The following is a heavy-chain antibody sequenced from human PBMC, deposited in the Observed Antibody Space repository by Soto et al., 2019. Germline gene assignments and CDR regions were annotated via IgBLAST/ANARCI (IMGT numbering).Heavy chain of an antibody. V-gene: IGHV3-30*03. CDR2: ISYDGSNE. D-gene: IGHD3-3*01. J-gene: IGHJ6*02. CDR1: GFTFSTCG. Sequence: GGSLRLSCAASGFTFSTCGMHWGCQTPGKGLEWVAVISYDGSNEYYSDSGLGRFTISRDNSKRTLYLQMNSLRAEATAAYYWATLPGGGTTSYLRSGYRPDQYHIMDVWGQGTKGTI. CDR3: ATLPGGGTTSYLRSGYRPDQYHIMDV.